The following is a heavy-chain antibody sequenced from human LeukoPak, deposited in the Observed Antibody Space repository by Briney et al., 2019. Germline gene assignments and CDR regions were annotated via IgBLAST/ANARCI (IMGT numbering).Heavy chain of an antibody. J-gene: IGHJ3*02. V-gene: IGHV1-69*06. Sequence: GSSVKVSCKASGGTFSSYAISWVRQAPGQGLEWMGGIIPIFGTANYAQKFQGRVTITADKSTSTAYMELSRLRSDDTAVYYCARHDYVYAFDIWGQGTMVTVSS. CDR1: GGTFSSYA. D-gene: IGHD3-16*01. CDR3: ARHDYVYAFDI. CDR2: IIPIFGTA.